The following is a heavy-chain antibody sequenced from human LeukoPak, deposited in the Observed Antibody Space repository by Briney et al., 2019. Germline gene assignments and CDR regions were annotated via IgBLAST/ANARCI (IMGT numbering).Heavy chain of an antibody. CDR1: GGSISSSSYY. D-gene: IGHD1-26*01. J-gene: IGHJ3*02. V-gene: IGHV4-39*07. CDR3: ARDVRELPIPLGAFDI. CDR2: IYYSGST. Sequence: SETLSLTCTVSGGSISSSSYYWGWIRQPPGKGLEWIGSIYYSGSTYYNPSLKSRVTISVDTSKNQFSLKLSSVTAADTAVYYCARDVRELPIPLGAFDIWGQGTMVTVSS.